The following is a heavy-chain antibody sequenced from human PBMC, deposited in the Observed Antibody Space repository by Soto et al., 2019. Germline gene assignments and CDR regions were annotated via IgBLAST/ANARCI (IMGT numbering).Heavy chain of an antibody. CDR3: ARDHHGGGDY. CDR2: FNPNVGST. CDR1: GGTFSSYT. Sequence: ASVKVSCKASGGTFSSYTISWVRQAPGQGLEWMGMFNPNVGSTTYAQKFQGRVTMTRDTSTSTVYMELSSLRSEDTAVYYCARDHHGGGDYWGQGTLVTVSA. V-gene: IGHV1-46*01. D-gene: IGHD3-10*01. J-gene: IGHJ4*02.